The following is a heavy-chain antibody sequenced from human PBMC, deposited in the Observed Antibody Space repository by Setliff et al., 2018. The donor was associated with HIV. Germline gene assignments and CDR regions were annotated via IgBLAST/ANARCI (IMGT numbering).Heavy chain of an antibody. CDR3: ARAFVPYGYGLDYFDY. Sequence: LETLSLTCTVSGVSITSYYWSWVRQVPGKGLEWIGNTYYGGSTDYSKYNPSVKSRATISVDIYRKQLSLNLRSVTAADTAVYYCARAFVPYGYGLDYFDYWGQGPWSPSPQ. V-gene: IGHV4-59*01. D-gene: IGHD5-18*01. CDR1: GVSITSYY. CDR2: TYYGGSTDYS. J-gene: IGHJ4*02.